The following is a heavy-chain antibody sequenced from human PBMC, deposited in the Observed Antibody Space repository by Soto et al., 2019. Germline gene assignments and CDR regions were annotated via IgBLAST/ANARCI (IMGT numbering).Heavy chain of an antibody. CDR1: GGTFSSYT. V-gene: IGHV1-69*02. CDR2: IIPILGIA. J-gene: IGHJ6*02. Sequence: QVQLVQSGAEVKKPGSSVKVSCKASGGTFSSYTISWVRQAPGQGLEWMGRIIPILGIANYAQKFQGRVTITADKSTSTAYMELSSLRSEDTAVYYCASLPATGTYYSYYGMDVWGQGTTVTVSS. D-gene: IGHD2-2*01. CDR3: ASLPATGTYYSYYGMDV.